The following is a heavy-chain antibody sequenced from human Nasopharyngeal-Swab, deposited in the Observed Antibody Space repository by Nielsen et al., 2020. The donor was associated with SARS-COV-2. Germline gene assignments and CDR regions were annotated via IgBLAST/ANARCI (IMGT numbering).Heavy chain of an antibody. CDR2: IYSGGST. Sequence: GESLKISCAASGFTFSDYYMSWVRQAPGKGLEWVSVIYSGGSTYYADSVKGRFTISRHNSKNTLYLQMNSLRAEDTAVYYCAKDLYYYGSGSYFDYWGQGTLVTVSS. J-gene: IGHJ4*02. CDR3: AKDLYYYGSGSYFDY. D-gene: IGHD3-10*01. CDR1: GFTFSDYY. V-gene: IGHV3-53*01.